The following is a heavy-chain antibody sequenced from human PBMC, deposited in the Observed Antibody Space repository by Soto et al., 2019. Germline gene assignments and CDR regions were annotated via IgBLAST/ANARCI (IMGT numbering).Heavy chain of an antibody. CDR1: GFTFSSYG. CDR3: AKDVGVGELWVHWFDL. J-gene: IGHJ5*02. CDR2: ISFDGTNN. D-gene: IGHD3-10*01. Sequence: QVQLVESGGGVVQPGRSLRLSCAASGFTFSSYGMHWVRQAPGKGLEWVAVISFDGTNNNSADSVRGRFTISRDNSKNTLYLQMNSLRDEDTAVYYCAKDVGVGELWVHWFDLWGQGTLVTVSS. V-gene: IGHV3-30*18.